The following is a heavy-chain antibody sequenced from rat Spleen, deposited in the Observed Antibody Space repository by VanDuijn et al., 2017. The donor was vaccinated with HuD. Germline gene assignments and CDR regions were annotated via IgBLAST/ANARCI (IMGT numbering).Heavy chain of an antibody. D-gene: IGHD4-2*01. V-gene: IGHV5S23*01. CDR2: ISPSGDDT. Sequence: EVQLVESGGGLVQPGRSLKLSCAASGFTFSDYYMAWVRQAPTKGLEWVASISPSGDDTYYPDSVKGRFTISRDNAKSSLYLQMDSLRSEDTATYYCTTGEDNYDWYFDFWGPGTMVTVSS. CDR1: GFTFSDYY. J-gene: IGHJ1*01. CDR3: TTGEDNYDWYFDF.